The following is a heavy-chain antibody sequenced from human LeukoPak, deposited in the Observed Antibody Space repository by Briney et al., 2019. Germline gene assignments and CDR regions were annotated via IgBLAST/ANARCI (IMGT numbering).Heavy chain of an antibody. D-gene: IGHD3-22*01. CDR1: GGSISSYY. V-gene: IGHV4-4*07. J-gene: IGHJ3*02. CDR2: IYTSGST. Sequence: PSETLSLTCTVSGGSISSYYWSWIRQPAGKGLEWIGRIYTSGSTNYNPSLKSRVTMSVDTSKNQFSLKLSSVTAAATAVYYCARDIPYYYDSSGFDAFDIWGQGTMVTVSS. CDR3: ARDIPYYYDSSGFDAFDI.